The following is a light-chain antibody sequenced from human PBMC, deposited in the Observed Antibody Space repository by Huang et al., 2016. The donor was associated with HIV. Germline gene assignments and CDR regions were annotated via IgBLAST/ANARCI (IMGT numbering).Light chain of an antibody. CDR1: QRVSSY. Sequence: EIVLTQSPATLFLSPGERATLSCRASQRVSSYLAWYQHQPGQAPRLLIYDASHRATGIPARFSGSGSVTDFTLTISSLEPEDFAVYYCQQRSNWLFGGGTKVEIK. V-gene: IGKV3-11*01. J-gene: IGKJ4*01. CDR3: QQRSNWL. CDR2: DAS.